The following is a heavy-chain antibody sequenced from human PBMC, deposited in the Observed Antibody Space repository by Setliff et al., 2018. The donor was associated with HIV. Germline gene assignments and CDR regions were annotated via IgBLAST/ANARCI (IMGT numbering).Heavy chain of an antibody. Sequence: PSETLSLTCAVSGYAINNNFFWGWVRQPPGKGLEWIGSIYHSGSTYYNPSLKSRVTISLDTSNNHFSLKLSSVTAADTAVYYCARIFGFTTASYARGNDYWGRGTLVTVSS. V-gene: IGHV4-38-2*01. CDR2: IYHSGST. D-gene: IGHD3-16*01. J-gene: IGHJ4*02. CDR3: ARIFGFTTASYARGNDY. CDR1: GYAINNNFF.